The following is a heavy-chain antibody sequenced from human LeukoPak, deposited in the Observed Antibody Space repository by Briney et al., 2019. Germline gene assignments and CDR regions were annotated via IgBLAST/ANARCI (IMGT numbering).Heavy chain of an antibody. V-gene: IGHV4-34*01. J-gene: IGHJ4*02. CDR1: GGSFSGYY. Sequence: PSETLSLTRAVYGGSFSGYYWSWIRQPPGKGLEWIGEINHSGSTNYNPSLKSRVTISVDTSKNQFSLKLSSVTAADTAVYYCARHTGRGEYSSGWYGTKRYYFDYWGQGTLVTVSS. CDR3: ARHTGRGEYSSGWYGTKRYYFDY. D-gene: IGHD6-19*01. CDR2: INHSGST.